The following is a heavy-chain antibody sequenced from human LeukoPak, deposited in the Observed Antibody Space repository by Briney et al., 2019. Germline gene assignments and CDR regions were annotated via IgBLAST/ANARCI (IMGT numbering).Heavy chain of an antibody. Sequence: GGSLRLSCAASGFTFSSDAMGLVRQAPGKGLEWVSGISGSGGSTYYADSVKGRFTISRDNSKNRLYLQMNSLRAEDTAVYYCAKRARGNYLDPFHYWGQGTLVTVSS. D-gene: IGHD3-10*01. CDR3: AKRARGNYLDPFHY. V-gene: IGHV3-23*01. CDR1: GFTFSSDA. CDR2: ISGSGGST. J-gene: IGHJ4*02.